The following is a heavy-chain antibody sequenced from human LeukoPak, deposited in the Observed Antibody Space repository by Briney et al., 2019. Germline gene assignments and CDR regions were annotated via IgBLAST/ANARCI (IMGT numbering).Heavy chain of an antibody. CDR2: IYHSGST. CDR3: ARGERGYSLPYYFDY. CDR1: GGSISSGGYS. Sequence: SETLSLTCAVSGGSISSGGYSWSWIRQPPGKGLEWIGYIYHSGSTYYNPSLKSRVTISVDRSKNQFSLKLSSVTAADTAVYYCARGERGYSLPYYFDYWGQGTLVTVSS. J-gene: IGHJ4*02. D-gene: IGHD5-18*01. V-gene: IGHV4-30-2*01.